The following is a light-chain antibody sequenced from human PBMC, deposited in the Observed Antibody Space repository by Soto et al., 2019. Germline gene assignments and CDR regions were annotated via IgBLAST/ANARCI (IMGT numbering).Light chain of an antibody. J-gene: IGLJ1*01. V-gene: IGLV1-47*02. CDR1: SSSIGTNF. CDR3: AAWDDNLSTYV. Sequence: QSVLTQPPSASGTPGQRVSISCSGYSSSIGTNFVYWYQQLPGTAPKVLIHSNNQRPSWVPDRFSGSKSGTSASLAISGLRSEDEADYYCAAWDDNLSTYVFGSGTKVTVL. CDR2: SNN.